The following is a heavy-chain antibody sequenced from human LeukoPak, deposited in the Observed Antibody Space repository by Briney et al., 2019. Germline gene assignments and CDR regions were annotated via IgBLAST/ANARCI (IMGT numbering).Heavy chain of an antibody. Sequence: GGSVRLSCAASGFTFSSYEMNWVRQAPGKGLEWVSAISGSGGSTYYADSVKGRFTISRDNSKNTLYLQMNSLRAEDTAVYYCAKDSPYYYDSSGLPHYWGQGTLVTVSS. V-gene: IGHV3-23*01. CDR2: ISGSGGST. D-gene: IGHD3-22*01. CDR1: GFTFSSYE. J-gene: IGHJ4*02. CDR3: AKDSPYYYDSSGLPHY.